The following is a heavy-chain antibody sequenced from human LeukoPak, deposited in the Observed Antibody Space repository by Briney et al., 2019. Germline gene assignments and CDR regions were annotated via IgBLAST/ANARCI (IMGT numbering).Heavy chain of an antibody. V-gene: IGHV3-53*01. D-gene: IGHD3-10*01. CDR3: ARAKPKNMVRGLIMRREGRYYFDY. CDR2: IYTDDTT. J-gene: IGHJ4*02. CDR1: GFTVGHYY. Sequence: PGGSLRLSCAASGFTVGHYYMSWVRQAPGKGLECVSVIYTDDTTYYADSVKGRFTISRDDSKNTLSLQMDSLRAEDTAVYYCARAKPKNMVRGLIMRREGRYYFDYWGQGTLVTVSS.